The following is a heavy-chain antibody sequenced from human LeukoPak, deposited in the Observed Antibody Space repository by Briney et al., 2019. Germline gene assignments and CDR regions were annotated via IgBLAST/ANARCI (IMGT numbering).Heavy chain of an antibody. CDR1: GFSFSDYY. V-gene: IGHV3-11*01. Sequence: GGSLRLSCVACGFSFSDYYMSWIRQAPGRGLEWISYISGSGSGLYYADSVKGRFTISRDNANNSLYLQMNSLRAEDTAVYYCARSIGYYYTMDVWGQGTTVTVSS. CDR2: ISGSGSGL. J-gene: IGHJ6*02. D-gene: IGHD3-22*01. CDR3: ARSIGYYYTMDV.